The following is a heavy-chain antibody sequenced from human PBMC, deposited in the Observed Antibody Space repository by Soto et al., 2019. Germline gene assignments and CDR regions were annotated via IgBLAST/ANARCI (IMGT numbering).Heavy chain of an antibody. CDR2: IYWDDDK. J-gene: IGHJ4*02. CDR1: GFSLSTSGEG. V-gene: IGHV2-5*02. D-gene: IGHD4-17*01. CDR3: AHMANYDGDYTLDY. Sequence: QITLKESGPTLVKPTQTLTLTCTVSGFSLSTSGEGVHWIRQPPGKALEWLALIYWDDDKRYSPSLKSRLTITKDTSKNQVVLTMTNIDPVDTATYYCAHMANYDGDYTLDYWGQGTPVTVSS.